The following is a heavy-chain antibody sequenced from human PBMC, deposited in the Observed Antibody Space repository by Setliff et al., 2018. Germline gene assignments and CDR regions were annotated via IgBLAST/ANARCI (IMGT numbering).Heavy chain of an antibody. Sequence: SETLSLTCTVSGGSISSNGNYWSWIRQPPGKGLEWIGSIYNNGYTYYNPSLKSRVTIXXXTSKXXXXXXXXXVTAADTALYYCARGRGSYSSYMDVWGKGTTVTVSS. CDR1: GGSISSNGNY. CDR2: IYNNGYT. J-gene: IGHJ6*03. CDR3: ARGRGSYSSYMDV. D-gene: IGHD5-18*01. V-gene: IGHV4-39*01.